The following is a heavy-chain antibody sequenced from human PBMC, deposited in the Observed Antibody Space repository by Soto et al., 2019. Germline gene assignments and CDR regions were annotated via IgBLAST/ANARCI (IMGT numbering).Heavy chain of an antibody. J-gene: IGHJ5*02. CDR2: IHSSGST. Sequence: SETLSLTCTVSNGSISSGGYHWSWIRQHPGKGLEWIGFIHSSGSTYYNPSLKSRIAISFDTSQKQFYLKLSSVTAADTAVYYCARGGPAFGGVIATRWCDPWGQGTLVTVS. D-gene: IGHD3-16*02. V-gene: IGHV4-31*03. CDR3: ARGGPAFGGVIATRWCDP. CDR1: NGSISSGGYH.